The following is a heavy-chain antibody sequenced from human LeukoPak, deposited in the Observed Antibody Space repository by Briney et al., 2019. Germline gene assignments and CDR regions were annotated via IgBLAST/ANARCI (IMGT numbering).Heavy chain of an antibody. CDR1: GYTFTGYY. Sequence: ASVKVSCKASGYTFTGYYMHWVRQAPGQGLEWMGWINPNSGGTNYAQKFQGRVTMTRDTSISTAYMELSRLRSDDTAVYYCARGGLQYCTNGVCYTEYYYYYMDVWGKGTTVTVSS. D-gene: IGHD2-8*01. V-gene: IGHV1-2*02. CDR2: INPNSGGT. CDR3: ARGGLQYCTNGVCYTEYYYYYMDV. J-gene: IGHJ6*03.